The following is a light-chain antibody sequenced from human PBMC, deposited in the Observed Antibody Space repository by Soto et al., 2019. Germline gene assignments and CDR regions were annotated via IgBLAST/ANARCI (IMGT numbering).Light chain of an antibody. Sequence: EILMTQSPATLSVSPGERATLSCRASQSVSINVAWYQQKPGQAPGLLIYDASTRATGIPARFSGYGSGTEFTLTISSLQSEDFAVYYCQQYNNWSLYTFGQGTKLEIK. V-gene: IGKV3-15*01. CDR3: QQYNNWSLYT. CDR2: DAS. CDR1: QSVSIN. J-gene: IGKJ2*01.